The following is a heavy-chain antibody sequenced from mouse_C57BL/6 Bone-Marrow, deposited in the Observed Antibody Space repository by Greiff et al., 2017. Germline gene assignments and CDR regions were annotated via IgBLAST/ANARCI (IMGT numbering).Heavy chain of an antibody. D-gene: IGHD3-3*01. CDR2: ISSGGSYT. V-gene: IGHV5-6*01. J-gene: IGHJ3*01. CDR1: GFTFSSYG. Sequence: EVMLVASGGDLVKPGGSLKLSCAASGFTFSSYGMSWVRQTPDKRLAWVATISSGGSYTYYPDSVTGRFTISRDNAKNTLYRQMSSLKADDTAMYYCGRQGGPAWVAYWGQGTLVTVSA. CDR3: GRQGGPAWVAY.